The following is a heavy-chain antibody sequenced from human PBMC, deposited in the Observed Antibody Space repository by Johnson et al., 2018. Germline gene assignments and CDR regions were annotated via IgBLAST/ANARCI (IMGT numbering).Heavy chain of an antibody. CDR3: ARDSQGYYDYYMDV. Sequence: VQLQQWGAGLLKPSETLSLTCAVYGGSFSGYYWSWIRQPPGKGLEWIGEINHSGSTNYNPSLKSRVTISVDTSKNQFSLKMSSVTAADTAGYYCARDSQGYYDYYMDVWGKGTTVTVSS. V-gene: IGHV4-34*01. D-gene: IGHD3-22*01. CDR2: INHSGST. CDR1: GGSFSGYY. J-gene: IGHJ6*03.